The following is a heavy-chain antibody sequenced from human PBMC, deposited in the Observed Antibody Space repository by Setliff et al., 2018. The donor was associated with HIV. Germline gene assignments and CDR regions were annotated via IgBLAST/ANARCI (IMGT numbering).Heavy chain of an antibody. V-gene: IGHV3-7*03. D-gene: IGHD5-18*01. CDR3: VKGGYSYGYAAELNFDY. CDR1: GFNFGYYW. Sequence: HPGGSLRLSCAASGFNFGYYWMSWVRQTPGKGLEWVTNISPDGRQKGYVDSVRGRFTISRDNAKNSLYLQMNSLRVEEDTALYYCVKGGYSYGYAAELNFDYWGQGTLVTV. CDR2: ISPDGRQK. J-gene: IGHJ4*02.